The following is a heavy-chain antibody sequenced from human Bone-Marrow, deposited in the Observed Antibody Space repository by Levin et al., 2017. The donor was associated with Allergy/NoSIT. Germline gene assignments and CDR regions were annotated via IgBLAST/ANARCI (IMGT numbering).Heavy chain of an antibody. J-gene: IGHJ4*02. CDR3: VRGVAVTGQLDF. CDR1: GFSISQNY. D-gene: IGHD1-14*01. V-gene: IGHV3-53*01. Sequence: GGSLRLSCAVSGFSISQNYMTWVRQAPGKGLEWISVIYKDGDTYYADSVKGRFTISRDISKNTVYLQLESLRGDDTAIYYCVRGVAVTGQLDFWGQGILVTVSS. CDR2: IYKDGDT.